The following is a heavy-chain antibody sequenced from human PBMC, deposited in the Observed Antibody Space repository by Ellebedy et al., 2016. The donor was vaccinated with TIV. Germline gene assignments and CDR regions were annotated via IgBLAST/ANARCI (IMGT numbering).Heavy chain of an antibody. V-gene: IGHV1-69*04. Sequence: AASVKVSCKASGGTFSSYAITWVRQAPGHGLEWMGRIISIIGIANYAQKFQGRVTITADKSTSTAYLELSSLRSEDTAVYYCARDQGSGWGAFDYWGQGTLVTVSS. J-gene: IGHJ4*02. CDR3: ARDQGSGWGAFDY. CDR2: IISIIGIA. D-gene: IGHD6-19*01. CDR1: GGTFSSYA.